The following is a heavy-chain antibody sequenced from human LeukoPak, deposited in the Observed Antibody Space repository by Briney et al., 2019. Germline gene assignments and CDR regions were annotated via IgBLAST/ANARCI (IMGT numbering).Heavy chain of an antibody. D-gene: IGHD2-15*01. CDR2: ITCGFTP. V-gene: IGHV3-23*01. Sequence: GGSLRLSCAASGLIFSNYAMSWVRQARGKGLEWVSGITCGFTPHYADSVKGRFTISRDNSKNTFHLQMNGLRAEDTAVYYCAKDYSDLRVADVFFEYWGQGTLVTVSS. CDR3: AKDYSDLRVADVFFEY. J-gene: IGHJ4*02. CDR1: GLIFSNYA.